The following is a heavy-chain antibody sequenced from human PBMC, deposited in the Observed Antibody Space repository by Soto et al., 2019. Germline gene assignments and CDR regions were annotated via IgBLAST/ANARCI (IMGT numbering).Heavy chain of an antibody. Sequence: ASVKVSCKASGYTFTTFGISWVRQAPGQGLERMGWISTSNGDTKYAREVQGRVTMSTDTTTSTAYMELSSLKSDDTAVYYCAREYCVTTSCYGVDYWGQGILVTVSS. CDR1: GYTFTTFG. V-gene: IGHV1-18*01. D-gene: IGHD2-2*01. CDR3: AREYCVTTSCYGVDY. J-gene: IGHJ4*02. CDR2: ISTSNGDT.